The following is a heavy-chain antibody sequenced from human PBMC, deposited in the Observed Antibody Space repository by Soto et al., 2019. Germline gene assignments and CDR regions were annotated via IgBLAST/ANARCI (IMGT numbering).Heavy chain of an antibody. CDR2: ISYDGSNK. J-gene: IGHJ4*02. Sequence: PGGSLRLSCAASGFTFSSYGMHWVRQAPGKGLEWVAVISYDGSNKYYADSVKGRFTISRDNSKNTLYLQMNSLRAEDTAVYYCAKLRIEYSSSSSDYWGQGTLVTVSS. CDR3: AKLRIEYSSSSSDY. CDR1: GFTFSSYG. V-gene: IGHV3-30*18. D-gene: IGHD6-6*01.